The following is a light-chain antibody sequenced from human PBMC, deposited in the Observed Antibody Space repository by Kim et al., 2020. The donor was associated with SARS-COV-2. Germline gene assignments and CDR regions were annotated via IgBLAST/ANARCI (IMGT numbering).Light chain of an antibody. J-gene: IGLJ2*01. CDR1: SSDVGGYNY. CDR2: DVS. CDR3: CSYAGSSMV. V-gene: IGLV2-11*01. Sequence: PGQSVTISCTGTSSDVGGYNYVSWYQPHPGKAPKLMIYDVSKRPSGVPDRFSGSKSGNTASLTISGLQAEDEADYYCCSYAGSSMVFGGGTQLTVL.